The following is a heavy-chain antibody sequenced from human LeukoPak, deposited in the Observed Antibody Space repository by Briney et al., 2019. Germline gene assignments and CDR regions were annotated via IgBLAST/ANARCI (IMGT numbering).Heavy chain of an antibody. J-gene: IGHJ4*02. CDR2: VSDSRDV. V-gene: IGHV3-48*02. CDR3: TRDGLHTAHFDY. CDR1: GYTFSTYT. D-gene: IGHD5-18*01. Sequence: GGSLSLSCAASGYTFSTYTMNWVRQAPGKGLEWVSTVSDSRDVHYSDSVKGRFTISRDNARSSLYLQMNSLRDEDTAVYYCTRDGLHTAHFDYWGQGTLVTVSS.